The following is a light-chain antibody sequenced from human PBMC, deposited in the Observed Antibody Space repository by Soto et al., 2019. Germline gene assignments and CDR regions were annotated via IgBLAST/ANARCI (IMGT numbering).Light chain of an antibody. CDR1: SSNIGADYN. CDR3: QSYDSSLSADV. V-gene: IGLV1-40*01. J-gene: IGLJ2*01. Sequence: QSVLTQPPSVSGAPGQRVSISCTGTSSNIGADYNVYWYQQLPATAPKVLIYGNTNRPSGVPDRFSGSKSGTSASLAITGLQAEDEADYYCQSYDSSLSADVFGGGTKLTVL. CDR2: GNT.